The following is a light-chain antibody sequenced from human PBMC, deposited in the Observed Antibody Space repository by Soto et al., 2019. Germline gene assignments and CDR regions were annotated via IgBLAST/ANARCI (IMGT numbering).Light chain of an antibody. Sequence: DIQMTQSPTSLSASVGDRVTITCRASQNIRTFLNWYQQEPGKAPKLLIYAASSLLGGVPSRFSGSGSGTACTLTITSLQPEYFASYYCQQSYSTWCSFGQGTKLEIK. CDR3: QQSYSTWCS. CDR2: AAS. CDR1: QNIRTF. J-gene: IGKJ2*02. V-gene: IGKV1-39*01.